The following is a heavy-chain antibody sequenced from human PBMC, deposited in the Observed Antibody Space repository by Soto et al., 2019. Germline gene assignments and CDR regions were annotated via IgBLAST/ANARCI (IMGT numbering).Heavy chain of an antibody. CDR2: ISSTGSSI. J-gene: IGHJ6*02. V-gene: IGHV3-11*01. D-gene: IGHD3-10*01. CDR1: GLTFSDSY. CDR3: ARVRFGEWGYAMDV. Sequence: VQLVESGGGLVKPGGSLRLSCAASGLTFSDSYLKWIRHASGKGLEWLAYISSTGSSIFYAGSVKGRFTISRDNTKNSLYLQMNTLRAEDTAMYYCARVRFGEWGYAMDVWGQGTTVTVSS.